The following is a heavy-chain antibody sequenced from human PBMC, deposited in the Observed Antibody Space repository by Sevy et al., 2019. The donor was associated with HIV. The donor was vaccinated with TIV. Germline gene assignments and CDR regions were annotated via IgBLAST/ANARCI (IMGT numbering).Heavy chain of an antibody. J-gene: IGHJ6*02. D-gene: IGHD3-3*01. Sequence: GGSLRLSCAASGFTFSNAWMSWVRQAPGKGLEWVAVISYDGSNKYYADSVKGRFTISRDNSKNTLYLQMNSLRAEDTAVYYCAKDRGLRFLDSMDVWGQGTTVTVSS. V-gene: IGHV3-30*18. CDR1: GFTFSNAW. CDR3: AKDRGLRFLDSMDV. CDR2: ISYDGSNK.